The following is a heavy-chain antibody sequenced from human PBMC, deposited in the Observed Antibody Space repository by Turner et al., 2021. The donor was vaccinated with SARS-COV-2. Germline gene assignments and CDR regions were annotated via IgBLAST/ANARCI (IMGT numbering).Heavy chain of an antibody. V-gene: IGHV3-30*18. CDR1: GFTFSSYG. D-gene: IGHD3-10*01. J-gene: IGHJ4*02. CDR3: AKVIGEYYYGSGYDY. Sequence: QVQLVESGGGVVQPGRSLRLSCSASGFTFSSYGMHWVRQAPGKGLEWVAIISYDGSNEYYADSVKGRFTISRDNSKNTLYLQMNSLRAEDTAVYYCAKVIGEYYYGSGYDYWGQGTLVTVSS. CDR2: ISYDGSNE.